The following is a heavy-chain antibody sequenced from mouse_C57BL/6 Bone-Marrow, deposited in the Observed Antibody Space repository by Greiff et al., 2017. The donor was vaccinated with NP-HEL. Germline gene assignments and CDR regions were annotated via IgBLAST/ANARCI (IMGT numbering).Heavy chain of an antibody. V-gene: IGHV1-55*01. D-gene: IGHD1-1*01. Sequence: VQLQQPGAELVKPGASVKMSCKASGYTFTSYWITWVKQRPGQGLEWIGDIYPGSGSTNSNEKFKSKATLTVDTSSSTAYMQLSSLTSEDSAVYCCARRRRGYYGSSERDYAMDYWGQGTSVTVSS. J-gene: IGHJ4*01. CDR2: IYPGSGST. CDR1: GYTFTSYW. CDR3: ARRRRGYYGSSERDYAMDY.